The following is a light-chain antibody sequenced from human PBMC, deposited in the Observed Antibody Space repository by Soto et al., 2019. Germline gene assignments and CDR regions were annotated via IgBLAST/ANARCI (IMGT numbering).Light chain of an antibody. CDR2: LEGSGSY. CDR3: ETWDSNSWV. Sequence: QAVVTQSSSASASLGSSVKLTCTLSSGHSSYIIAWHQQQPGKAPRYLMKLEGSGSYNKGSGVPDRFSGSSSGADRYLTISKLQFEDEADYYCETWDSNSWVFGGGTKLTVL. J-gene: IGLJ3*02. V-gene: IGLV4-60*02. CDR1: SGHSSYI.